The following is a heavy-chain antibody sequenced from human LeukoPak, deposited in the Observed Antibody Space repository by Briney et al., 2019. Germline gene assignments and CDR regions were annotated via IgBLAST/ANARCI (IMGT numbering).Heavy chain of an antibody. J-gene: IGHJ6*03. CDR1: GFTFSSYA. CDR2: ISGSGGST. Sequence: GGSLRLSCAASGFTFSSYAMSWVRQAPGKGLEWVSAISGSGGSTYYADSVKGRFTISRDNSKNTLYLQMNSLRSEDTAVYYCARYTNYDFWSGSSRPAYYMDVWGKGTTVTVSS. CDR3: ARYTNYDFWSGSSRPAYYMDV. D-gene: IGHD3-3*01. V-gene: IGHV3-23*01.